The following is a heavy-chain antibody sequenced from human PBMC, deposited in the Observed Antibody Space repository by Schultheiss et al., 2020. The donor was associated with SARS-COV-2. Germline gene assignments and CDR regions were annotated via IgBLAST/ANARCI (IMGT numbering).Heavy chain of an antibody. Sequence: SETLSLTCAVYGGSFSGYYWSWIRQPPGKGLEWIGYIYYSGSTYYNPSLKSRVTMSVDTSKNQFSLKLSSVTAADTAVYYCARLPSYCSSTSCRKKLYYYYGMDVWGQGTTVTVSS. CDR3: ARLPSYCSSTSCRKKLYYYYGMDV. V-gene: IGHV4-34*01. D-gene: IGHD2-2*01. CDR2: IYYSGST. CDR1: GGSFSGYY. J-gene: IGHJ6*02.